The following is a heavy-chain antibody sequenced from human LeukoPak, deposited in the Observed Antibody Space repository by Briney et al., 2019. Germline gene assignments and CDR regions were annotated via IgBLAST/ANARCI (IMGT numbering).Heavy chain of an antibody. D-gene: IGHD2-21*02. V-gene: IGHV4-61*02. CDR1: GGSISSGTYY. CDR2: IYTSGNT. CDR3: ARDRDCGGDCYTFDY. Sequence: SETLSLTCTVSGGSISSGTYYWSWIRQPAGKGLEWIGRIYTSGNTNYNPSLKSRVTISVDTSKNQFSLKLSSVIAADTAVYYCARDRDCGGDCYTFDYWGQGTLVTVPS. J-gene: IGHJ4*02.